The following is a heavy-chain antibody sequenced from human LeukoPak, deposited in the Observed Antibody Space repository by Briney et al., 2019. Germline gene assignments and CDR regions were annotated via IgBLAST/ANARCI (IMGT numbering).Heavy chain of an antibody. CDR3: ARDPGSSGWRFDY. CDR1: GFTFSSYW. D-gene: IGHD6-19*01. J-gene: IGHJ4*02. CDR2: IKQDGSEK. V-gene: IGHV3-7*01. Sequence: GGSLRLSCAASGFTFSSYWMSWVRQAPGKGLEWVANIKQDGSEKYYVDSVKGRLTVSRDNAKNSLYLQMNSLRAEDTAVYYCARDPGSSGWRFDYWGQGTLVTVSS.